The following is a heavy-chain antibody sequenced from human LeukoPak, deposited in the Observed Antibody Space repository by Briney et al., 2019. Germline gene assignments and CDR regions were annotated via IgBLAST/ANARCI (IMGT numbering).Heavy chain of an antibody. V-gene: IGHV1-2*04. CDR3: ARSVYNNCSSTSCYEGFDY. CDR2: INPNSGGT. CDR1: GYTFTGYY. Sequence: GASVKVSCKASGYTFTGYYMHWVRQAPGQGLEWMGWINPNSGGTNYAQKFQGWVTMTRDTSISTAYMELSRLRSDDTAVYYCARSVYNNCSSTSCYEGFDYWGQGTLVTVSS. J-gene: IGHJ4*02. D-gene: IGHD2-2*01.